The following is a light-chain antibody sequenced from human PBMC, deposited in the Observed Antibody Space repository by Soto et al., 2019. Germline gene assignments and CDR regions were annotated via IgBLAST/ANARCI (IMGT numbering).Light chain of an antibody. CDR1: QSVSKY. CDR3: QHCDHWATLT. Sequence: IMLRLSIADLAFSPGERVTLSCRASQSVSKYLAWYQQKPGQAPRLLVSAASSRATGIPARFSGSGSVTDFTLTISSLGSEDFAVFYCQHCDHWATLTIGQGTRLEIK. CDR2: AAS. J-gene: IGKJ5*01. V-gene: IGKV3-11*01.